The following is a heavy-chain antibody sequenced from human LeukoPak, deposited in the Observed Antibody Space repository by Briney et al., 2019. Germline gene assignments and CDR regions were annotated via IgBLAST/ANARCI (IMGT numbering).Heavy chain of an antibody. J-gene: IGHJ4*02. V-gene: IGHV1-69*04. D-gene: IGHD3-3*01. CDR1: GGTFSSYA. CDR3: AQGGYYDFWSGYPYYFDY. CDR2: IIPILGIA. Sequence: SVKVSCKTSGGTFSSYAISWVRQAPGQGLEWMGRIIPILGIANYAQKFQGRVTITADKSTCTAYMELSSLRSEDTAVYYCAQGGYYDFWSGYPYYFDYWGQGTLVTVSS.